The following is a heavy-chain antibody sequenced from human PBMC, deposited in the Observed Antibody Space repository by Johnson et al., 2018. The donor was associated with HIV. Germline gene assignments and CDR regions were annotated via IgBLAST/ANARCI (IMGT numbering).Heavy chain of an antibody. Sequence: QMLLVESGGGVVQPGRSLRLSCAASGFTFSSYAMHWVRQAPGKGLEWVAVISYDGINKYYEDSVKGRFSISRYNSRNTLYLQMSSLRPEDTAVYFCARVGVSGYDLAAFDIWGQGTMVTVSA. CDR1: GFTFSSYA. CDR2: ISYDGINK. V-gene: IGHV3-30-3*01. J-gene: IGHJ3*02. D-gene: IGHD5-12*01. CDR3: ARVGVSGYDLAAFDI.